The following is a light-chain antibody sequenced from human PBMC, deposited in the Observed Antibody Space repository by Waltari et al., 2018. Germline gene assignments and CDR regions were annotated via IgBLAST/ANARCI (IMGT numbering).Light chain of an antibody. CDR1: QTMNNNF. Sequence: CRASQTMNNNFLVWYQQKPGQAPRLIIHGASSRATGFPDRFSGSGSGTDFTLTISSLKPEDSAVYYCQQYDGSVLTFGGGTKVEI. CDR2: GAS. V-gene: IGKV3-20*01. J-gene: IGKJ4*01. CDR3: QQYDGSVLT.